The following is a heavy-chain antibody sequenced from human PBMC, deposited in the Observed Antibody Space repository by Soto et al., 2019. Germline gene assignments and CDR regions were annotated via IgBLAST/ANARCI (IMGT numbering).Heavy chain of an antibody. CDR3: ARDLGGYDILTGYSTNYYYGMDV. V-gene: IGHV4-59*01. CDR1: GGYISSYY. J-gene: IGHJ6*02. CDR2: IYYSGST. D-gene: IGHD3-9*01. Sequence: PSETLSLTCTVSGGYISSYYWSWIRQPPGKGLEWIGYIYYSGSTNYNPSLKSRVTISVDTSKNQFSLKLSSVTAADTAVYYCARDLGGYDILTGYSTNYYYGMDVWGQGTTVTVSS.